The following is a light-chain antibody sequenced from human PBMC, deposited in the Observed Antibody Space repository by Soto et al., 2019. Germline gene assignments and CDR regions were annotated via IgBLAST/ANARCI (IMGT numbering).Light chain of an antibody. CDR3: QQASSFPLT. CDR2: AAS. J-gene: IGKJ4*01. CDR1: QGIASY. V-gene: IGKV1-12*01. Sequence: DIQMTQSPSSVSASVGDRVTITCRASQGIASYLAWYQQRPGKAPRVLIYAASTLQSGVPSRFSGSGSGTDFTLTINSLQPEDIATYFCQQASSFPLTFGGGTKVQIK.